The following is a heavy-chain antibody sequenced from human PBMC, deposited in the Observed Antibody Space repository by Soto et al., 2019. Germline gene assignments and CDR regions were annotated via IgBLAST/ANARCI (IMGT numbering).Heavy chain of an antibody. CDR1: GFTFITYA. Sequence: QVQLVESGGGVVQPGKSLRLSCAASGFTFITYAMHWVRQAPGKGLEWVAVISYDGSNKDYADSVKGRFTISRDNSKNTLYLQMNSLRAEDTAVYYCARVTGGVAAAGHYYYYGMDVWGQGTTVTVSS. CDR2: ISYDGSNK. J-gene: IGHJ6*02. CDR3: ARVTGGVAAAGHYYYYGMDV. V-gene: IGHV3-30-3*01. D-gene: IGHD6-13*01.